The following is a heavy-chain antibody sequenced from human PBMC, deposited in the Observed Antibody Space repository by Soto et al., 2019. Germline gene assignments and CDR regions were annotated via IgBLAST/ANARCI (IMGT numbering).Heavy chain of an antibody. D-gene: IGHD3-10*01. J-gene: IGHJ4*02. V-gene: IGHV1-18*04. CDR1: GYTFTNYA. CDR3: VRDLDGSGSYYTDY. CDR2: ISAYNGDT. Sequence: ASVKVSCKASGYTFTNYAISWVRQAPGQGLEWMGWISAYNGDTKYAQKLQGRVTMTTDTSTTTAYMELRSLRSDDTAVYYCVRDLDGSGSYYTDYWGLGTLVTVSS.